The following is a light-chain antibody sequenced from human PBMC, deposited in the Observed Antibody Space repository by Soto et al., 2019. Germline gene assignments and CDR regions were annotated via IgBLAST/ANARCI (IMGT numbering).Light chain of an antibody. J-gene: IGLJ2*01. CDR3: CSFTSSRTLV. CDR1: DTDVGTYNY. V-gene: IGLV2-14*01. CDR2: EVS. Sequence: QSALTQPASVSGSPGQSITISCTGSDTDVGTYNYVSWYQHHPGKAPKLIIYEVSDRPSGVSTRFSGSKSGNTASLTISGLQAEDEAHYYCCSFTSSRTLVFGGGTKVNVL.